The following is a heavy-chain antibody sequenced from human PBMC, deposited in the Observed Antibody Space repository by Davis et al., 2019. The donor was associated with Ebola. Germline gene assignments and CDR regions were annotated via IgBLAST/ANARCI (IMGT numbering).Heavy chain of an antibody. CDR3: ARDFVY. CDR2: IYHNGRT. V-gene: IGHV4-39*07. Sequence: SETLSLTCAVSGGSISSGGYSWGWIRQPPGKGLEWIGSIYHNGRTNYRPSLKSRVTISLDTSRNQFSLKMTSVTAADTAIYYCARDFVYWSQGTLVTVSS. J-gene: IGHJ4*02. CDR1: GGSISSGGYS.